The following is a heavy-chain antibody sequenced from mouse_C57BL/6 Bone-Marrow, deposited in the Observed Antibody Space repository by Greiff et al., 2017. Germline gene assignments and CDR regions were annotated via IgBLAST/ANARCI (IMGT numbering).Heavy chain of an antibody. CDR1: GYTFTSYG. CDR3: ARGDYYAMDY. CDR2: FYPRSGNT. Sequence: VKLMESGAELARPGASVKLSCKASGYTFTSYGISWVKQRTGQGLEWIGEFYPRSGNTYYNEKFKGKATLTADKSSSTAYMELRSLTSEDSAVYFCARGDYYAMDYWGQGTSVTVSS. J-gene: IGHJ4*01. V-gene: IGHV1-81*01.